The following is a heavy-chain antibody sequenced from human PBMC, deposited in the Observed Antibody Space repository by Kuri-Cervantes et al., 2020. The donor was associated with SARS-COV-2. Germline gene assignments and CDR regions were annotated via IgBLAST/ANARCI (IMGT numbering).Heavy chain of an antibody. CDR1: GHSFTSYW. J-gene: IGHJ3*02. Sequence: TVSCKGSGHSFTSYWIGWARQTPRKGLAWIGITYPGDSDTRHSLSFQGQVTFTADKSISTAYLQWTSLKASDPAMYYCSRSAAPNAFDIWGQGTMVTVSS. CDR2: TYPGDSDT. V-gene: IGHV5-51*01. D-gene: IGHD6-25*01. CDR3: SRSAAPNAFDI.